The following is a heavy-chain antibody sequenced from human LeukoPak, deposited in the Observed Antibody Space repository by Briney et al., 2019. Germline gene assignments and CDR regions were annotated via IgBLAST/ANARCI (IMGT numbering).Heavy chain of an antibody. D-gene: IGHD3-22*01. V-gene: IGHV1-46*02. J-gene: IGHJ6*03. CDR3: ARSSGSYSSLFYMHV. CDR1: GYTFNSYY. CDR2: INPTGDPT. Sequence: ASVKVSCKTSGYTFNSYYMHWVRQAPGQGLEWVGIINPTGDPTTYAQKFQGRVTMTSDMSTSTVYMELSSLRSEDTAVYYCARSSGSYSSLFYMHVWGKGTTVTVSS.